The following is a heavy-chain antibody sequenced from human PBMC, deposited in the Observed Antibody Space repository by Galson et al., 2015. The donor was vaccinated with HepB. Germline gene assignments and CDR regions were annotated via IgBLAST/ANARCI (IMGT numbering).Heavy chain of an antibody. J-gene: IGHJ4*02. CDR1: AYNFTSYW. V-gene: IGHV5-51*01. D-gene: IGHD6-13*01. CDR3: ARRAYSSSWFTKPFDY. CDR2: IYPGDSDT. Sequence: GAEVKKPGESLEISCKGSAYNFTSYWIGWVRQMPGKGLEWMGIIYPGDSDTRYSPSFQGQVTISADKSISTAYLQWSSLKASDTAMYYCARRAYSSSWFTKPFDYWGQGTLVTVSS.